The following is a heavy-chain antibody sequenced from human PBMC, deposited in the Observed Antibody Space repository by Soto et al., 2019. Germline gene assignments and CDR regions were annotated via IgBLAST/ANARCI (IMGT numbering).Heavy chain of an antibody. CDR1: GFAFNIYS. Sequence: GGSLRLSCVASGFAFNIYSMNWVRQAPGKGLEWVSHIDSKNGYIHYADSVKGRFTISRDNAKNSLYLQMDYLSDEDTAVYYCARDNHFVGYSSYHAFDNWGQGALVTVSS. J-gene: IGHJ4*02. CDR3: ARDNHFVGYSSYHAFDN. V-gene: IGHV3-48*02. CDR2: IDSKNGYI. D-gene: IGHD3-22*01.